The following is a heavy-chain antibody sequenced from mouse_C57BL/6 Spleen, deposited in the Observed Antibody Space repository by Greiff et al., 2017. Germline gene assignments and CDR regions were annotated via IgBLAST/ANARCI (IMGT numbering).Heavy chain of an antibody. V-gene: IGHV8-12*01. CDR1: GFSLSTSGMG. D-gene: IGHD2-2*01. CDR3: ARSGYDGGFDY. Sequence: QVTLKECGPGILQSSQTLRLTCSFSGFSLSTSGMGVSWIRQPSGKGLEWLAHIYWDDDKRYNPSLKSRLTISKDTSRNQVFLKITSVDTADTATYYCARSGYDGGFDYWGQGTTLTVSS. J-gene: IGHJ2*01. CDR2: IYWDDDK.